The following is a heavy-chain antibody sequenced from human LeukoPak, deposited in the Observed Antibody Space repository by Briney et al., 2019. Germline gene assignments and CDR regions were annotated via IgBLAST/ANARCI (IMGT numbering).Heavy chain of an antibody. J-gene: IGHJ4*02. CDR1: GFTFSNYD. Sequence: GGSLRPSCAASGFTFSNYDMSWVRQAPGKGLEWVSCISASGGGTYYADSVKGRFTISRDNSKNTVYLQMSSLRAEDTAVYYCAKIRIRDFDYWGQGTLVTVSS. V-gene: IGHV3-23*01. CDR3: AKIRIRDFDY. CDR2: ISASGGGT.